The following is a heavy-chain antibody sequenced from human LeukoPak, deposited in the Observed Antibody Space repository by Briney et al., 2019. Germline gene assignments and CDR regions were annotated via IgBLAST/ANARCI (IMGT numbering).Heavy chain of an antibody. CDR3: ARVASQYYYGSGSYSDLDY. J-gene: IGHJ4*02. CDR2: IKQGGSEK. D-gene: IGHD3-10*01. Sequence: PPGGSLRLSCAASGFTFSSSWMSWVRQAPGKGLEWVANIKQGGSEKFYVDSMNRRFTISRDNAKTSLYLQMNSLRAEETPVYYCARVASQYYYGSGSYSDLDYWGQGAPVTVSS. CDR1: GFTFSSSW. V-gene: IGHV3-7*01.